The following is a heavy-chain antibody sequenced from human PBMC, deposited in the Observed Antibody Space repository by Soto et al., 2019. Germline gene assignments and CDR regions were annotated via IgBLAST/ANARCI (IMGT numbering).Heavy chain of an antibody. CDR2: TYYRSKWYN. CDR3: ASGRSTWGSTWYFDY. V-gene: IGHV6-1*01. Sequence: PSQTLSLTCAISGDSVSSNSAAWNWIRQSPSRGLEWLGRTYYRSKWYNDYAVSVKSRITINPDTSKNQFSLQLNSVTPEDTAVYYCASGRSTWGSTWYFDYWAQGTLVTAPQ. CDR1: GDSVSSNSAA. J-gene: IGHJ4*02. D-gene: IGHD6-13*01.